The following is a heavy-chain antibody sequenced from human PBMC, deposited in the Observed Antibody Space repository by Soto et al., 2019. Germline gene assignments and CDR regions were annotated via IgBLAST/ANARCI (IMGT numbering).Heavy chain of an antibody. CDR2: ILYDGGNK. D-gene: IGHD5-18*01. Sequence: GGSMRLSCAASGFTFSSYTIHWVRQATGKGLEWVALILYDGGNKYYADSVKGGFTISRDNSKNTLYLQMNSLRAEDTAVYYCARDNGYSHGHGMDVWGQGTTVTVSS. V-gene: IGHV3-30-3*01. J-gene: IGHJ6*02. CDR3: ARDNGYSHGHGMDV. CDR1: GFTFSSYT.